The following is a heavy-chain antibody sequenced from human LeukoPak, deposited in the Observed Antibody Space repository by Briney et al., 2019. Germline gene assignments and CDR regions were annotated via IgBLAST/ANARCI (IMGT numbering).Heavy chain of an antibody. CDR3: ARDRFQLLGRSSYYYYMDV. Sequence: ASVKVSCKASGYTFTSYYVHWVRQAPGEGLEWMGIINPSGGSTSYAQKFQGSVTMTRDMSTSTVYMELSSLRSEDTAVYYCARDRFQLLGRSSYYYYMDVWGKGTTVTVSS. CDR1: GYTFTSYY. D-gene: IGHD2-2*01. CDR2: INPSGGST. V-gene: IGHV1-46*01. J-gene: IGHJ6*03.